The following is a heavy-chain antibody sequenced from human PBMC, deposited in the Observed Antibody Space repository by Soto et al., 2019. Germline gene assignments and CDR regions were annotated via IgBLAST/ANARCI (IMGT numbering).Heavy chain of an antibody. CDR3: ARAEPRVVTATPHFDY. CDR2: IIPIFGTA. J-gene: IGHJ4*02. V-gene: IGHV1-69*06. CDR1: GGTFSSYA. D-gene: IGHD2-21*02. Sequence: QVQLVQSGAEVKKPGSSVKVSCKASGGTFSSYAISWVRQAPGQGLEWMGGIIPIFGTANYAQKFQGRVTITADKSTSTAYMELSSLRSDDTAVYYCARAEPRVVTATPHFDYWGQGTLVTVSS.